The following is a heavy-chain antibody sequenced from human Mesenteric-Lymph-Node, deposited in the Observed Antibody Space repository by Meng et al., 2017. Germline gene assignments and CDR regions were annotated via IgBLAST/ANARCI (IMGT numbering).Heavy chain of an antibody. CDR3: AHRPYDSGWYEDFDY. Sequence: SGPTLVKPTQTLTLTCTFSGFSLSTTGMCVSWIRQPPGKALEWLALIDWDDDKYYSTSLKTRLTISKDTSKNQVVLTMTNMDPVDTATYYCAHRPYDSGWYEDFDYWGQGTLVTVSS. D-gene: IGHD6-19*01. CDR1: GFSLSTTGMC. J-gene: IGHJ4*02. CDR2: IDWDDDK. V-gene: IGHV2-70*12.